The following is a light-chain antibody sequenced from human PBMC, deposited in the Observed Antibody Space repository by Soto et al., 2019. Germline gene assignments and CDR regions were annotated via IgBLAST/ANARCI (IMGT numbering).Light chain of an antibody. CDR1: QTVSSY. Sequence: EIVMTQSPATLSVSPGERATLSCRASQTVSSYLAWYQQKPGQAPRLLIYGASTRATGIPARFSGSGSGTEFTLTISSLQSEDFAVYFCQQYHNWPGYTFGQGT. J-gene: IGKJ2*01. CDR3: QQYHNWPGYT. CDR2: GAS. V-gene: IGKV3-15*01.